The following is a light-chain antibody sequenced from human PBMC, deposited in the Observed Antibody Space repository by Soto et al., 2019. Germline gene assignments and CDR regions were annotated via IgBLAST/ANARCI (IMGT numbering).Light chain of an antibody. CDR3: NSYTTSSVI. J-gene: IGLJ2*01. V-gene: IGLV2-14*01. CDR1: SSDVGGYNY. Sequence: QSALTQPASVSGFPGQSITISCTGISSDVGGYNYVSWYQQQPGKAPKLMIYDVHNRPSGVSNRFSASKSGNTASLTISRLQAEDEADYYCNSYTTSSVIFGGVTKLTVL. CDR2: DVH.